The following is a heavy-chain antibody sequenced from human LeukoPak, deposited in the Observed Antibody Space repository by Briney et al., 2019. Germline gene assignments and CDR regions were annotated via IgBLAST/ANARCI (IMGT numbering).Heavy chain of an antibody. CDR3: AGGTGFIIKD. J-gene: IGHJ4*02. V-gene: IGHV3-7*03. CDR2: IKQDGSEK. Sequence: GGSLRLSCAASGFTFSTYWMSWVRQAPGKGLEWVANIKQDGSEKNYVDSVKGRFTISRDNAKNSLYLQMNNLRVEDTAMYYCAGGTGFIIKDWGQGTLVTVSS. CDR1: GFTFSTYW. D-gene: IGHD3-9*01.